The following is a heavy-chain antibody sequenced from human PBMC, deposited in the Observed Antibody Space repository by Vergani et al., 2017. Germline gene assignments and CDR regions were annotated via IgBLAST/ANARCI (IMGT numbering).Heavy chain of an antibody. CDR2: IIPIFGTA. V-gene: IGHV1-69*01. CDR1: GGTFSSYA. CDR3: ASRFWSGYGYYYYYMDV. J-gene: IGHJ6*03. D-gene: IGHD3-3*01. Sequence: QVQLVQSGAEVKKPGSSVKVSCKASGGTFSSYAISWVRQAPGQGLEWMGGIIPIFGTANYAQKFQGRVTITADESTSTAYMELSSLRSEDTAVYYCASRFWSGYGYYYYYMDVWGKGTTVTVSS.